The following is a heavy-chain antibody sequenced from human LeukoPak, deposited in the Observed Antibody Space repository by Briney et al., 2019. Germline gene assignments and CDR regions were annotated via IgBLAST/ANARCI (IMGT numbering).Heavy chain of an antibody. V-gene: IGHV3-9*01. CDR2: ISWNRGSI. CDR3: AKGWDFDY. J-gene: IGHJ4*02. D-gene: IGHD6-19*01. Sequence: GGSLRLSCAASGFTFDDYAMHWVRQAPGKGLEWVSGISWNRGSIGYADSVKGRFTISRDNSKNTLYLQMNSLRAEDTAVYYCAKGWDFDYWGQGTLVTVSS. CDR1: GFTFDDYA.